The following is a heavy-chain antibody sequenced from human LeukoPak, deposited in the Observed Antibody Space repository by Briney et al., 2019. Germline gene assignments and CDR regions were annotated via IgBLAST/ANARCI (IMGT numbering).Heavy chain of an antibody. J-gene: IGHJ4*02. Sequence: LETLSLTCTVSGGSISSYYWSWIRQPPGKGLEWIGYIYYSGSTNYNPSLKSRVTISVDTSKNQFSLKLSSVTAADTAVYYCAAQGYSSSSFDYWGQGTLVTVSS. D-gene: IGHD6-6*01. CDR1: GGSISSYY. V-gene: IGHV4-59*08. CDR3: AAQGYSSSSFDY. CDR2: IYYSGST.